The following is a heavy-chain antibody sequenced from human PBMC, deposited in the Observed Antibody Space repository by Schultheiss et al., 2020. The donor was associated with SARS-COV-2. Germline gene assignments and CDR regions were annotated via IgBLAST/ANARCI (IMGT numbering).Heavy chain of an antibody. J-gene: IGHJ4*02. V-gene: IGHV4-34*09. D-gene: IGHD3-3*01. CDR3: ARGGRDDFWSEMGYFDY. CDR2: INHSGST. CDR1: GGSISSYY. Sequence: SETLSLTCTVSGGSISSYYWSWIRQPPGKGLEWIGEINHSGSTNYNPSLKSRVTISVDTSKNQFSLKLSSVTAADTAVYYCARGGRDDFWSEMGYFDYWGQGTLVTVSS.